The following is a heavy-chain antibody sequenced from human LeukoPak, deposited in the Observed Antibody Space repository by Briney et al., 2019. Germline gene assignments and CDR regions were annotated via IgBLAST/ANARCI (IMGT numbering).Heavy chain of an antibody. CDR2: ISGSGGST. CDR3: ALYSAVITSTNSYFDY. D-gene: IGHD3-22*01. Sequence: GGSLRLSCAASGFTFSSYAMSWVRQAPGKGLEWVSAISGSGGSTYYADSVKGRFTISRDNSKNTLYLQMNSLRGEDTAVYYCALYSAVITSTNSYFDYWGQGTLVTVSS. V-gene: IGHV3-23*01. J-gene: IGHJ4*02. CDR1: GFTFSSYA.